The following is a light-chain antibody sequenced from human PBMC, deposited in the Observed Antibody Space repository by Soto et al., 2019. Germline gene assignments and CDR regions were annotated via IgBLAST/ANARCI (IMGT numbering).Light chain of an antibody. CDR2: DAS. CDR1: QSISSL. V-gene: IGKV1-5*01. Sequence: DIEMTEYPSTLPTTIGDRVTITCRASQSISSLLAWYQQKPGKAPKLLIYDASSLESGVPSRFSGSRSGTDFTLTISYLHPEYFASYYCLHDCYFPRTFGHGTKVDIK. J-gene: IGKJ1*01. CDR3: LHDCYFPRT.